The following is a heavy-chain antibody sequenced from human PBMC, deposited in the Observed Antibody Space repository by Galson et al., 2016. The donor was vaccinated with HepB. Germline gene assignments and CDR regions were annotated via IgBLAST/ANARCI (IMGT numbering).Heavy chain of an antibody. Sequence: SVKVSCKASGDTFSNYAVDWVRQAPGQGLQWVGGIFPFFTTTHLAQSFQGRVTISADLSTSTVSMELGGLRSDDTGIYYCARRCISTNCNIHDAFDVWDQGTVFTVSS. CDR3: ARRCISTNCNIHDAFDV. D-gene: IGHD3-3*02. CDR2: IFPFFTTT. J-gene: IGHJ3*01. V-gene: IGHV1-69*13. CDR1: GDTFSNYA.